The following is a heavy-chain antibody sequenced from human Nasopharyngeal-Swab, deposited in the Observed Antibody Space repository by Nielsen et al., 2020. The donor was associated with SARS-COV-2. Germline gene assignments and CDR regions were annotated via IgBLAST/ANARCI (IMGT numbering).Heavy chain of an antibody. V-gene: IGHV5-51*01. D-gene: IGHD3-22*01. J-gene: IGHJ5*02. CDR2: IYPGDSDT. CDR1: GYRFTSYW. Sequence: GESLKISCQGSGYRFTSYWIGWVRQMPGKGLEWMGIIYPGDSDTKYSPSLQGRVTMSVDKSSNTAHLQWSSLKASDTAMYYCARLELNSYDSAGYYSGTPFELWGQGTLVTVSS. CDR3: ARLELNSYDSAGYYSGTPFEL.